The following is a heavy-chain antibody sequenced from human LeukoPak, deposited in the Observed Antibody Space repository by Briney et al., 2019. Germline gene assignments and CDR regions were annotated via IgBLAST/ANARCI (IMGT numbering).Heavy chain of an antibody. CDR2: TSHDGTKS. CDR1: GFTFSSFA. D-gene: IGHD3-3*01. V-gene: IGHV3-30*09. CDR3: ARGASYSFWGGSLPAAPDL. Sequence: PGKSLRLACTASGFTFSSFAMHWVRQAPGKGLDWLSITSHDGTKSSYVDSVKGRFAVSRDNSKNVLFLQLNSLKTEDTAVYYCARGASYSFWGGSLPAAPDLWGPGTLVTVSS. J-gene: IGHJ3*01.